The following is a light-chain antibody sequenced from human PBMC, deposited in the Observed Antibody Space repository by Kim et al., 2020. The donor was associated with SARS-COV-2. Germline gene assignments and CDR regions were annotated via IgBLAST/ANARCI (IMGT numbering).Light chain of an antibody. Sequence: EIVLTQSPRPVSLSPGERATLSCRASQTFTHNYLAWYQQRLGQAPRIVIHGASNRAPGIPDRFSGSGSGTDFTLTISRLEPEDFAVYYCQRYDSSPRPFGQGTKVEIK. J-gene: IGKJ1*01. CDR3: QRYDSSPRP. V-gene: IGKV3-20*01. CDR1: QTFTHNY. CDR2: GAS.